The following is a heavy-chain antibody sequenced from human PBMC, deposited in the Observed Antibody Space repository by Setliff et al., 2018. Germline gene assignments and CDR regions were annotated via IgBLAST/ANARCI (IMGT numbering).Heavy chain of an antibody. CDR3: ARRPGYRSAHSNESY. J-gene: IGHJ4*02. Sequence: APVKVSCKASGYTFTNHYINSVRQATGQGLEWIGWMNQNSGNTGYAQKFQGRVTMTRDTAIITAYMELGSLRSEDTAVYYCARRPGYRSAHSNESYWGQGTLVTVSS. CDR2: MNQNSGNT. D-gene: IGHD3-16*02. V-gene: IGHV1-8*02. CDR1: GYTFTNHY.